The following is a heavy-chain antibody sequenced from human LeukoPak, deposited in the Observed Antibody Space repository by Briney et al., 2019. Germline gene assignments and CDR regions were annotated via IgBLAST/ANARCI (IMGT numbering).Heavy chain of an antibody. J-gene: IGHJ4*02. V-gene: IGHV3-23*01. CDR2: ISGSGGST. CDR3: ARPSFTDYDFWSGAFDY. CDR1: GLTFSSYA. Sequence: GGSLTLTCAAYGLTFSSYARSWVRQAPGKALEWVSAISGSGGSTYNADSVQGRFTISRDNSKNPLYLQINSLRAEDTAVYYCARPSFTDYDFWSGAFDYWGQRALGTVSS. D-gene: IGHD3-3*01.